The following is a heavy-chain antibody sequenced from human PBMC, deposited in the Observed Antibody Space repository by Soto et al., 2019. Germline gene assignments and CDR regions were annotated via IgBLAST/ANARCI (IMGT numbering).Heavy chain of an antibody. D-gene: IGHD2-15*01. J-gene: IGHJ5*02. CDR3: VKDFGSGYLQVGADL. V-gene: IGHV3-30*18. CDR2: ISYDGRNE. CDR1: GFAFSSRG. Sequence: QVQLVESGGGVVQPGRSLRLSCRASGFAFSSRGMHWVRQAPGKGLEWVALISYDGRNEEYAESLKGRFTISRDNSESTLYLQMNGLRPEDAAVYYCVKDFGSGYLQVGADLWGQGNQVTVSS.